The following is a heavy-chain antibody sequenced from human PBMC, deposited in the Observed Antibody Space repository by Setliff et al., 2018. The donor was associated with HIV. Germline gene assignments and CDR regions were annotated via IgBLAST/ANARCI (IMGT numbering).Heavy chain of an antibody. V-gene: IGHV4-34*01. Sequence: SETLSLTCAVYGGSFSGYYRSWIRQPPGKGLEWIGEINHSGSTNYNPSLKSRVTISVDTSKNQFSLKLSSVTAADTAVYYCARESSSGWYNYFDYWGQGTLVTVSS. CDR3: ARESSSGWYNYFDY. D-gene: IGHD6-19*01. CDR1: GGSFSGYY. CDR2: INHSGST. J-gene: IGHJ4*02.